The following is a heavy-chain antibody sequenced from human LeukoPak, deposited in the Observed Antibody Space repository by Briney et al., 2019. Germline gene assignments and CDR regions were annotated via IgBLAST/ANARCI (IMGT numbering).Heavy chain of an antibody. CDR3: ARGGGLDV. D-gene: IGHD3-16*01. V-gene: IGHV3-7*03. CDR1: GFTFGKYW. CDR2: IKLDGSEK. J-gene: IGHJ6*02. Sequence: GGSLRLSCVASGFTFGKYWMSWVRQAPGKGLEWVANIKLDGSEKNYVDSVKGRFTISRDNAKNSLYLQMSNLRAEDTAVYFCARGGGLDVWGQGATVTVSS.